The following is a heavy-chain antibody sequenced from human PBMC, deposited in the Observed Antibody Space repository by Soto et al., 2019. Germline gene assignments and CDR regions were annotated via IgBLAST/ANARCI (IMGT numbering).Heavy chain of an antibody. V-gene: IGHV3-30-3*01. CDR2: ISFDGSNK. Sequence: PGGSLRLSCAASGFTFSSYAMHWVRQAPGKGLEWVAVISFDGSNKYYADSVKGRFTISRDNSKNTLHLQMNSLRAEDTALYYCARGHVAATAGVFDYCGQGTLVTVSS. D-gene: IGHD6-13*01. CDR3: ARGHVAATAGVFDY. J-gene: IGHJ4*02. CDR1: GFTFSSYA.